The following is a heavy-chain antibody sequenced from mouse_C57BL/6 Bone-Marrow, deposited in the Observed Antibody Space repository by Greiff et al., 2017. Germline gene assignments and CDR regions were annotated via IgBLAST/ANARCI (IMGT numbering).Heavy chain of an antibody. Sequence: VQLQQSVAELVRPGASVKLSCTASGFNIKDDYMHWVKQRPEQGLEWIGWIDPENGDTEYASKFQGKATITADTSSNTAYLQLSSLTSEDTAVYYCTTPIYYDYDVNYWGQGTLVTVSA. CDR3: TTPIYYDYDVNY. V-gene: IGHV14-4*01. J-gene: IGHJ3*01. CDR1: GFNIKDDY. CDR2: IDPENGDT. D-gene: IGHD2-4*01.